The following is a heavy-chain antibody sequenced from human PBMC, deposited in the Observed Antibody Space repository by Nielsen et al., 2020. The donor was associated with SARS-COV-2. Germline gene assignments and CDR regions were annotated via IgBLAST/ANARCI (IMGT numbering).Heavy chain of an antibody. V-gene: IGHV3-48*04. CDR3: ARGDGSSWFAN. Sequence: GESLKISCVDSTFTLSRENMNWVRQAPGKGQEWLSYINPKGSPIFYADSVRGRFTISRDNAKNSLYLEMTSLRAEDTGLYYCARGDGSSWFANWGQGTLVTVSS. D-gene: IGHD6-13*01. J-gene: IGHJ5*02. CDR2: INPKGSPI. CDR1: TFTLSREN.